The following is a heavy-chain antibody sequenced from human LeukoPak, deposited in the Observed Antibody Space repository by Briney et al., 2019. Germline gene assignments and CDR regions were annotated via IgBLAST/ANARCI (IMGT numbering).Heavy chain of an antibody. Sequence: PSETLSLTCGVFGYSGSSGFQWGWFRQPPGKGLEWMGSLHHSGRTYYNPSIKSRVTISADPSKNQFSLKLTSVTAADTAVYYCARCALTTLDYCYMDIWGNGTTVTVSS. J-gene: IGHJ6*03. D-gene: IGHD4-11*01. CDR3: ARCALTTLDYCYMDI. CDR2: LHHSGRT. CDR1: GYSGSSGFQ. V-gene: IGHV4-38-2*01.